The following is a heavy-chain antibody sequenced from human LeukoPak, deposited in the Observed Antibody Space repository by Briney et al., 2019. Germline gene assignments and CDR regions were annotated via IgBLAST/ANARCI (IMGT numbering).Heavy chain of an antibody. CDR2: IYYSGST. CDR3: ARRRRLPSAPMDV. D-gene: IGHD5-12*01. CDR1: GGSISSYY. Sequence: ESSETLSLTCTVSGGSISSYYWSWIRQPPGKGLEWIAYIYYSGSTNYSPSLKSRVTISVDTSKNQFSLKLSSVTAADTAVYYCARRRRLPSAPMDVWGKGTTVTISS. V-gene: IGHV4-59*08. J-gene: IGHJ6*03.